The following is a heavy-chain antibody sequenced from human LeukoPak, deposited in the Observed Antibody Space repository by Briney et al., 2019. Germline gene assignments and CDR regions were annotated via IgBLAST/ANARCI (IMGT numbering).Heavy chain of an antibody. V-gene: IGHV1-2*02. J-gene: IGHJ4*02. Sequence: ASVKVPCKASGYSFSGYYIHWVRQAPGQGLEWMGWINPNNGATNNAQKFQGTVTMTRDTSTSTAYMQLSRLRSDDTAVYYCARDQNYLDSSAYYGMDCWGQGTLVTVSS. CDR2: INPNNGAT. CDR3: ARDQNYLDSSAYYGMDC. D-gene: IGHD3-22*01. CDR1: GYSFSGYY.